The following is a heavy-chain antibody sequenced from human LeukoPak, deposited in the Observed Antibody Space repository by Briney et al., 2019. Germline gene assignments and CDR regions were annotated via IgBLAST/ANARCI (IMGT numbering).Heavy chain of an antibody. J-gene: IGHJ4*02. CDR3: ARDYYDSSGYYQFDY. Sequence: SVKVSCKASGGTFSSYAISWVRQAPGQGLEWMGGIIPIFGIANYAQKFQGRVTITADKSTSTAYMELSSLRSEDTAVYYCARDYYDSSGYYQFDYWGQGTLVTVSS. CDR1: GGTFSSYA. CDR2: IIPIFGIA. V-gene: IGHV1-69*17. D-gene: IGHD3-22*01.